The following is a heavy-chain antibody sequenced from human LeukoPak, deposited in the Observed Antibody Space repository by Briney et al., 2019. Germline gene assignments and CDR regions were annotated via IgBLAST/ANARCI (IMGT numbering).Heavy chain of an antibody. CDR1: GFIFSTYW. D-gene: IGHD6-6*01. J-gene: IGHJ4*02. CDR3: AKRQFSSSSGRFDY. Sequence: GGSLRLSCAASGFIFSTYWMSWVRQAPGKGLEWVANIKEDGSEKNYADSVKGRFTISRDNAKNSLYLQMNSLRAEDTAVYYCAKRQFSSSSGRFDYWGQGTLVTVSS. V-gene: IGHV3-7*03. CDR2: IKEDGSEK.